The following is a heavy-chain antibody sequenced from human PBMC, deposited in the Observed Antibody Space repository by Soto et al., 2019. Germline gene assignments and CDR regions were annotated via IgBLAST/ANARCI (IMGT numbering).Heavy chain of an antibody. Sequence: SVKVSCKAFGGTFSSYTISWVRQAPGQGLEWMGRIIPILGIANYAQKFQGRVTITADKSTSTAYMELSSLRSEDTAVYYCARGACSSTSCYPGAGYYYYGMDVWGQGTTVTVSS. CDR3: ARGACSSTSCYPGAGYYYYGMDV. D-gene: IGHD2-2*01. V-gene: IGHV1-69*02. J-gene: IGHJ6*02. CDR2: IIPILGIA. CDR1: GGTFSSYT.